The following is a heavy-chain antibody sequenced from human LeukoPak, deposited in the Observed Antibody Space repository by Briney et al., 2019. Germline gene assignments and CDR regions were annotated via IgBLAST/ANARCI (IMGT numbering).Heavy chain of an antibody. J-gene: IGHJ4*02. CDR2: IYHSGST. CDR3: ATDYGVSL. V-gene: IGHV4-59*08. Sequence: NPSETLSLTCTVSGGSISSYYWSWIRQPPGKGLEWIGYIYHSGSTNYNPSLKSRVTISVDTSKNQFSLKLSSVTAADTAVYYCATDYGVSLWGQGTLVTVSS. D-gene: IGHD4-17*01. CDR1: GGSISSYY.